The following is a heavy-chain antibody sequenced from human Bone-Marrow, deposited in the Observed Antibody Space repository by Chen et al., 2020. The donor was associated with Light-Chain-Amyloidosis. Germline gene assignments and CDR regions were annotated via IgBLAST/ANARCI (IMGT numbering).Heavy chain of an antibody. CDR3: ARRRDGYIFDY. CDR2: IYPDDSDA. V-gene: IGHV5-51*01. J-gene: IGHJ4*02. CDR1: GYTFPNYW. D-gene: IGHD5-12*01. Sequence: EQSGPEVKKPGESLKISCKGSGYTFPNYWIGWVRQMPGKGLECMGVIYPDDSDARYSPSFEGQVTISADKSITTAYLQWRSLKASDTAMYYCARRRDGYIFDYWGQGTLVTVSS.